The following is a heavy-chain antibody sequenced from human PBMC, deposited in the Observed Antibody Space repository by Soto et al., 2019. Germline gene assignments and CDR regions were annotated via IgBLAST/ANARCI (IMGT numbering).Heavy chain of an antibody. Sequence: EVQLLESGGGLVQPGGSLRLSCAASGFTFSSFAMTWVRQAPGKGLEWVSSLTGSGDSTYYADSGKGRFTISRDNSKTTLYLQMNSLRADDTALYYWAKGTAVTTGDMAYWGQGTLVSVSS. D-gene: IGHD4-17*01. V-gene: IGHV3-23*01. CDR1: GFTFSSFA. CDR3: AKGTAVTTGDMAY. CDR2: LTGSGDST. J-gene: IGHJ4*02.